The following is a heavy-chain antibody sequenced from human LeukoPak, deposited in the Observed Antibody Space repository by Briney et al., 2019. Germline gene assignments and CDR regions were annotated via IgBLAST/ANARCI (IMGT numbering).Heavy chain of an antibody. V-gene: IGHV3-21*01. CDR2: ISSSSSYI. D-gene: IGHD3-10*01. J-gene: IGHJ4*02. Sequence: GGSLRLSCAASGFTFTNYNMNWVRQAPGKGLEWVSSISSSSSYIYYADSVKGRFTISRDNAKNSLYLQMNSLRAEDTAVYYCAVGSGSYYNPGSLDYWGQGTLVTVSS. CDR3: AVGSGSYYNPGSLDY. CDR1: GFTFTNYN.